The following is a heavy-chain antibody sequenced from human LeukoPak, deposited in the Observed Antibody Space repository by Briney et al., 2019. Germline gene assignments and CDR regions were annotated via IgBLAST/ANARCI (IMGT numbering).Heavy chain of an antibody. CDR1: EYTFTNYD. D-gene: IGHD5-12*01. Sequence: ASVKVSCKAREYTFTNYDINCVRQGTGQRLGWMGGMNPNSGNTGYAQKFQGRVTITGNTSKNTAYMELSSLRSEDTAVYYCAKDGGYSGYDWQESNWFDPWGQGTLVTVSS. V-gene: IGHV1-8*03. J-gene: IGHJ5*02. CDR2: MNPNSGNT. CDR3: AKDGGYSGYDWQESNWFDP.